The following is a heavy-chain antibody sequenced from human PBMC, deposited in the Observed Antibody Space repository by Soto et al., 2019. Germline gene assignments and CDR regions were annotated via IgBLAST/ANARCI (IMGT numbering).Heavy chain of an antibody. CDR1: GFTFSSYA. D-gene: IGHD1-26*01. V-gene: IGHV3-30-3*01. CDR2: ISYDGSNK. Sequence: WGVLRLSCAASGFTFSSYAMHWVRQAPGKGLEWVAVISYDGSNKYYADSVKGRFTISRDNSKNTLYLQMNSLRAEDTAVYYCARDEGSYNAFDIWGQGTMVTVS. CDR3: ARDEGSYNAFDI. J-gene: IGHJ3*02.